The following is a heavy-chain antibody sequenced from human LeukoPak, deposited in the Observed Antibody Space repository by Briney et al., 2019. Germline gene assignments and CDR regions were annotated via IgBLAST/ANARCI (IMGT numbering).Heavy chain of an antibody. CDR1: GFTFSSYG. Sequence: TGGSLRLSCAASGFTFSSYGMHWVRQAPGKGLEWVAFIRYDGSNKYYADSVKGRFTISRDNSKNTLYLQMNSLRAEDTAVYYCAKEPRITIFGVVIRYDAFDIWGQGTMVTVSS. D-gene: IGHD3-3*01. V-gene: IGHV3-30*02. CDR3: AKEPRITIFGVVIRYDAFDI. CDR2: IRYDGSNK. J-gene: IGHJ3*02.